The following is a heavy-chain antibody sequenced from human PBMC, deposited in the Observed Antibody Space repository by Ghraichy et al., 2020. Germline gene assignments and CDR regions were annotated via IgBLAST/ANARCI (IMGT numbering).Heavy chain of an antibody. D-gene: IGHD3-16*01. Sequence: SQTLSLTCTVSGGSITSYYWNWIRQPPGKGLEWIGYINYSGSTKYNPSLKSRVTTSVDTSKNQLSLKLSSVTAADTAVYYCARWGRVGGDSPYAFDIWGQGTRVTVSS. CDR1: GGSITSYY. V-gene: IGHV4-59*01. CDR2: INYSGST. CDR3: ARWGRVGGDSPYAFDI. J-gene: IGHJ3*02.